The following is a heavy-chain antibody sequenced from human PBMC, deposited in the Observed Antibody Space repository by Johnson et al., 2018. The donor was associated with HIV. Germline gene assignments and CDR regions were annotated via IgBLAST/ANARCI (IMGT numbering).Heavy chain of an antibody. CDR2: IRYDESNE. CDR1: GFTFSNYG. Sequence: QVQLVESGGGVVQPGGSLRLSCAASGFTFSNYGMYLVRQAPGKGLEWVAFIRYDESNEYYADSVKGRFTISRDNSKNTLYLQMNYLRVEDTAVYYCARLERLGGLSRVLDMWGQGTMVTVSS. CDR3: ARLERLGGLSRVLDM. D-gene: IGHD6-19*01. J-gene: IGHJ3*02. V-gene: IGHV3-33*01.